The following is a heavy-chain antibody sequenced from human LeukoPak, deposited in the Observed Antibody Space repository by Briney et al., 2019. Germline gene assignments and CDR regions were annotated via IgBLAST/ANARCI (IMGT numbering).Heavy chain of an antibody. D-gene: IGHD2-8*01. V-gene: IGHV3-11*04. J-gene: IGHJ4*02. CDR2: ISASGSTI. Sequence: GGSLRLSCAASGFTFSDYYMSRVRQAPGKGLQWVSYISASGSTIYYADSVKGRFTISRDNAKNSLYLQLNSLRAEDTAVYYCARAYAVFDTIDYWGQGTLVTVSS. CDR3: ARAYAVFDTIDY. CDR1: GFTFSDYY.